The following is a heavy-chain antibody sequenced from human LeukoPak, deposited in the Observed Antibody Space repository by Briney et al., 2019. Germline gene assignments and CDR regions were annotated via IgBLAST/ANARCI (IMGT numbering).Heavy chain of an antibody. CDR1: GFSISGHW. CDR3: AREDTSLVASSRLED. CDR2: INSDGNSI. D-gene: IGHD3-9*01. Sequence: GGSLRLSCAASGFSISGHWMHWVRQGPGKGLVWVSRINSDGNSIDYADSVKGRFTISRDNTNNMVYLQMNSLRDEDTVIYYCAREDTSLVASSRLEDWGQGTLVRVSS. V-gene: IGHV3-74*01. J-gene: IGHJ4*02.